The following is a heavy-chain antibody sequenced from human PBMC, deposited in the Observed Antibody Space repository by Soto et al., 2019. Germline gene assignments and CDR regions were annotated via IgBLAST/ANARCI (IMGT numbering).Heavy chain of an antibody. D-gene: IGHD6-19*01. J-gene: IGHJ6*02. CDR2: ISVYSGNT. V-gene: IGHV1-18*04. CDR1: GYTFSSHG. Sequence: QVQLVQSGAEGKKPGASVKVSCEASGYTFSSHGISWVRQAPGQGLEWMGWISVYSGNTNYAQRLQGRVTMTRDIFTSTVYMELRSLRSDDTAVYYCARDKWGLAVPDYHYYAMDVWCQGTTVTVSS. CDR3: ARDKWGLAVPDYHYYAMDV.